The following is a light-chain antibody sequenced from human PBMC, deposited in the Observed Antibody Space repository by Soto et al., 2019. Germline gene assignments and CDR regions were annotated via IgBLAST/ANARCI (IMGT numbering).Light chain of an antibody. J-gene: IGLJ2*01. CDR1: SGHSSYA. V-gene: IGLV4-69*01. Sequence: QPVLTQSPSASASLGASVKLTCTLSSGHSSYAIAWHQQQPEKGPRYLMKLDSDGSHTKGDALPDRFSGSSSGAERYLTISSLQSEDEADYYCQTWGTGIPVVFGGGTKLTVL. CDR3: QTWGTGIPVV. CDR2: LDSDGSH.